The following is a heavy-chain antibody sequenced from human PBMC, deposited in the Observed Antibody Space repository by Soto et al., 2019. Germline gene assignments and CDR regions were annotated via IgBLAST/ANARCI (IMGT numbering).Heavy chain of an antibody. J-gene: IGHJ3*02. Sequence: PSETLSLTCTVSGGSVSSGSYYWSWIRQPPGKGLEWIGYIYYSGSTNYNPSLKSRVTISVDTSKNQFSLKLSSVTAADTAAYYCARVITMVRGVIRFYDAFDIWGQGTMVTVSS. CDR3: ARVITMVRGVIRFYDAFDI. V-gene: IGHV4-61*01. CDR1: GGSVSSGSYY. D-gene: IGHD3-10*01. CDR2: IYYSGST.